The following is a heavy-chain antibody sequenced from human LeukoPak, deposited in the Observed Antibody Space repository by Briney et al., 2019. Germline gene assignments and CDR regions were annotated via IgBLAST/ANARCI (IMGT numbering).Heavy chain of an antibody. V-gene: IGHV4-31*03. CDR1: GGSISSGGYY. J-gene: IGHJ6*02. D-gene: IGHD2-2*01. Sequence: TTSETLSLTCIVSGGSISSGGYYWSWIRQHPGKGLEWIGYIYYSGTTYYNPSLKSRVTISVDTSKNQFSLKLGSVTAADTAVYYCARGSHCSSTSCYTPYYYYYGMDVWGQGTTVTVSS. CDR3: ARGSHCSSTSCYTPYYYYYGMDV. CDR2: IYYSGTT.